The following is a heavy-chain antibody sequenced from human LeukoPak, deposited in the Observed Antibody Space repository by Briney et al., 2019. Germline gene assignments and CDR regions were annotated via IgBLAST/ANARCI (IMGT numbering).Heavy chain of an antibody. CDR2: IKGDGSST. CDR3: ARSDWLDS. J-gene: IGHJ5*01. CDR1: GFTFSSNW. Sequence: PGGSLRLSCATSGFTFSSNWMSWVRQAPGKGLVWVSRIKGDGSSTTYADSVKGRFTISRDNAKNTLHLQMDSLRAEDTAVYYCARSDWLDSWGQGTLVIVSS. V-gene: IGHV3-74*03.